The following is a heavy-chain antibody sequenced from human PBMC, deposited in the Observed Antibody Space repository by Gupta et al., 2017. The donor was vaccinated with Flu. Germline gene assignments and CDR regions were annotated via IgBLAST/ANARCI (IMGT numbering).Heavy chain of an antibody. D-gene: IGHD2-21*01. CDR3: ARALIAPVANYYGMDV. CDR2: MNPSGGSS. CDR1: GYTFTSYY. Sequence: QVQLVQSGAEVKKPGASVKVSCKASGYTFTSYYMHWVRQAPGQGLEWMGIMNPSGGSSNYAQKFQGRVTMTRDTSTNTVYMDLSSLRSEDTAVYYCARALIAPVANYYGMDVWGQGTTVTVSS. V-gene: IGHV1-46*01. J-gene: IGHJ6*02.